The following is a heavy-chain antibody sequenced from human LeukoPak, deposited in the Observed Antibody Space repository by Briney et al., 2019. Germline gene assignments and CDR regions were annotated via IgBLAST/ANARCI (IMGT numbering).Heavy chain of an antibody. D-gene: IGHD3-9*01. CDR1: GFTFNTFN. Sequence: PGVSLRLSCAASGFTFNTFNMNWVRQAPGKGLEWVSSITSGGDYIYYADSVKGRFTTSRDNAKNSLSLQLNSLRVEDTAVYYCARGHYDVLAASYKWTPDYWGQGTLVTVSS. V-gene: IGHV3-21*01. J-gene: IGHJ4*02. CDR3: ARGHYDVLAASYKWTPDY. CDR2: ITSGGDYI.